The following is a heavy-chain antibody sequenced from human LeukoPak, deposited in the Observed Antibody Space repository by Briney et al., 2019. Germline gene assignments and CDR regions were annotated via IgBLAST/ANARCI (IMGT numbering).Heavy chain of an antibody. D-gene: IGHD5-12*01. J-gene: IGHJ4*02. Sequence: KASETLSLTCTVSGGSIRSSYYYWGWIRQPPGKGLEWIGSLYLSRTTYYNPSLNSRVTISVDTSKNQFSLQLNSVTAADTAVYYCVRHDGRGGATMGSLDSWGQGSLVTVSS. V-gene: IGHV4-39*01. CDR1: GGSIRSSYYY. CDR2: LYLSRTT. CDR3: VRHDGRGGATMGSLDS.